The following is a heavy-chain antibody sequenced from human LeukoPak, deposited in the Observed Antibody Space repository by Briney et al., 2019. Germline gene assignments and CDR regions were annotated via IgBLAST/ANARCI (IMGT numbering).Heavy chain of an antibody. V-gene: IGHV3-21*01. CDR3: AIIRGRNS. CDR1: GLTFSSYT. Sequence: GGSLTFSCVVAGLTFSSYTMDWVRQAPGKGLEWLSSISSSSNDIYYADSVKGRFTISRDNAKNSVLLQMNSLRAEDTALYYCAIIRGRNSWGQGTLLTVSS. CDR2: ISSSSNDI. D-gene: IGHD3-10*01. J-gene: IGHJ4*02.